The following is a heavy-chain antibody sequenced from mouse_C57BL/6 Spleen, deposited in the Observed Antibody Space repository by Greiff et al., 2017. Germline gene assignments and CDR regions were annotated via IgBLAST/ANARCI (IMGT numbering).Heavy chain of an antibody. V-gene: IGHV1-80*01. CDR1: GYAFSSYW. J-gene: IGHJ2*01. CDR2: IYPGDGDT. D-gene: IGHD2-12*01. Sequence: QVQLQQSGAELVKPGASVKISCKASGYAFSSYWMNWVKQRPGKGLERIGQIYPGDGDTNYNGKFKGKATLTADKSSSTAYMQLSSLTSEDSAVYFCARSSSYSPLDYWGQGTTLTVSS. CDR3: ARSSSYSPLDY.